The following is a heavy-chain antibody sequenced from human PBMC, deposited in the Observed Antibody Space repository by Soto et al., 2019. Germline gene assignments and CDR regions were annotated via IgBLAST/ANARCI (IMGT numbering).Heavy chain of an antibody. V-gene: IGHV3-33*01. CDR3: ARAGLGEAFDI. J-gene: IGHJ3*02. Sequence: QVQLVESGGGVVQPGRSLRLSCAASGFTFSSYGMHWVRQAPGKGLEWVAVIWYDGSNKYYADSVKGRFTISRDNSKNTLYLQMNSLRAEDTAVYYCARAGLGEAFDIWGQGTMVTVSS. CDR2: IWYDGSNK. CDR1: GFTFSSYG. D-gene: IGHD4-17*01.